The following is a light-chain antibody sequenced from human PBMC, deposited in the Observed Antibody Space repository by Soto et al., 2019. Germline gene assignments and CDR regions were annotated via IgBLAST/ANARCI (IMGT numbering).Light chain of an antibody. CDR2: LGD. CDR1: TSNIGTFY. Sequence: QSVLTQPPSASSTPGQTVTISGSGSTSNIGTFYVYWYQHLPGTAPKLLIYLGDQRASGVSDRFSGSKSGTSASLAINGLRSDDEADYYCAAWDDNLNAYVFGSGTKVTVL. CDR3: AAWDDNLNAYV. V-gene: IGLV1-47*02. J-gene: IGLJ1*01.